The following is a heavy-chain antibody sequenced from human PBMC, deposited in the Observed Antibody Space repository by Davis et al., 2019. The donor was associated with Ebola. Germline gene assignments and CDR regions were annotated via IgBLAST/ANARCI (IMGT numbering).Heavy chain of an antibody. J-gene: IGHJ4*02. CDR1: GDSISRNSYY. D-gene: IGHD6-19*01. Sequence: MPSATLSLTCTVSGDSISRNSYYWGWIRQPPGKGLEWIGSISYRGSANYSPSLKSRGAIFVDTSKNQFSLKMNSVTAADTAVYYCARIYSAPYSSTVHHFNLWGQGTLVIVSS. CDR2: ISYRGSA. CDR3: ARIYSAPYSSTVHHFNL. V-gene: IGHV4-39*01.